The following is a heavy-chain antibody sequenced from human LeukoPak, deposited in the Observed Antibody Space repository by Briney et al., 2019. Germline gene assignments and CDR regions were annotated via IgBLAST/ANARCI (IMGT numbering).Heavy chain of an antibody. D-gene: IGHD2-8*01. CDR1: GGSISNTNW. Sequence: PSGTLSLTCGVSGGSISNTNWWSWVRQPPGQGLEWIGEISLSGLTNYNPSLKSRVPVSLDKSKNHLSLNLTSVTAADTAVYYCSRENGAFSPFGYWGQGTLVTVPS. CDR3: SRENGAFSPFGY. J-gene: IGHJ4*02. CDR2: ISLSGLT. V-gene: IGHV4-4*02.